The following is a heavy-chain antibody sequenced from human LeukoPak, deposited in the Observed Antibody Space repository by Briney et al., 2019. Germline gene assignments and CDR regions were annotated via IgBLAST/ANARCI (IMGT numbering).Heavy chain of an antibody. Sequence: GASVKVSCKASGYTFTNYYMHWVRQAPGQGLEWMGWINPNTGGTNYAQSFQGRVTMTRDTSIRTSYMELSSLLSDDTALYYCARGGHGHTQNDYWGQGTLVTVSS. CDR2: INPNTGGT. D-gene: IGHD5-24*01. CDR3: ARGGHGHTQNDY. V-gene: IGHV1-2*02. J-gene: IGHJ4*02. CDR1: GYTFTNYY.